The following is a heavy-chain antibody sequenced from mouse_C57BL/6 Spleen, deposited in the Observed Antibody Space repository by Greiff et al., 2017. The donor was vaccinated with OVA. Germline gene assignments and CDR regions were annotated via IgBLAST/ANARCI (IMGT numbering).Heavy chain of an antibody. J-gene: IGHJ1*03. V-gene: IGHV1-69*01. D-gene: IGHD1-1*01. CDR1: GYTFTSYW. CDR2: IDPSDSYT. Sequence: QVQLQQPGAELVMPGASVKLSCKASGYTFTSYWMHWVKQRPGQGLEWIGEIDPSDSYTNYNQKFKGKSTLTVDKSSSTAYMQRSSLTSEDSAVYYCARTVVGNWYFDVWGTGTTVTVSS. CDR3: ARTVVGNWYFDV.